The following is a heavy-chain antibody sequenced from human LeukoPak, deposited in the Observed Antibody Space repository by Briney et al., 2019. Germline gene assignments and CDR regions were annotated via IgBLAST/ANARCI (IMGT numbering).Heavy chain of an antibody. V-gene: IGHV4-38-2*02. CDR1: GYSISSGYY. Sequence: PSETLSLTCAVSGYSISSGYYWGWIRQPPGKGLEWIGTIYHNGSTYCNSSLKSRVTISVDTSKNQFSLKLNSVTAADTAVYYCARERYYASGSYSGMWYFDYWGQGTLVTASS. J-gene: IGHJ4*02. D-gene: IGHD3-10*01. CDR3: ARERYYASGSYSGMWYFDY. CDR2: IYHNGST.